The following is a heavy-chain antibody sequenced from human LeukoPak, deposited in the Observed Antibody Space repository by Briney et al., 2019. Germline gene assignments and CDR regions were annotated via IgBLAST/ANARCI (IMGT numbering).Heavy chain of an antibody. CDR3: TREKDCADGICCED. Sequence: GASVKVSCKASGHTFTSHDINWVRQATGLGLEWLGWMSPKSGNTGYAQKFQGRVTMTRDTSISTAYMELSSLRFDDTAVYFCTREKDCADGICCEDWGQGTLVTVSS. CDR2: MSPKSGNT. J-gene: IGHJ4*02. D-gene: IGHD2-8*01. CDR1: GHTFTSHD. V-gene: IGHV1-8*01.